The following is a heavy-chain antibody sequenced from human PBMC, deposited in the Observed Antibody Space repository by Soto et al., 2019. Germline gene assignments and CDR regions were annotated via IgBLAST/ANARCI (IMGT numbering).Heavy chain of an antibody. D-gene: IGHD3-9*01. Sequence: PGGSLRLSCVASIFTFTSYAMHWVRQAPGKGLEWMAVISYTGTNEYYADSVKGRFTISRDNSKNTLYLQMNSLRAEDSAVYFCAKAIDLWQQLDSFDHWGPGTLVTVSS. CDR2: ISYTGTNE. CDR3: AKAIDLWQQLDSFDH. CDR1: IFTFTSYA. J-gene: IGHJ4*02. V-gene: IGHV3-30*18.